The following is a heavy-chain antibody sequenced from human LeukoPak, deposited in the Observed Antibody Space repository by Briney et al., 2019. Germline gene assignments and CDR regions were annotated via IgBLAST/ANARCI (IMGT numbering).Heavy chain of an antibody. V-gene: IGHV3-21*01. J-gene: IGHJ4*02. Sequence: GGSLRLSCAASGFTFSSYSMNWVRQAPGKGLEWVSSISSSSYIYYADSVKGRFTISRDNAKNSLYLQMNSLRAEDTAVYYCARVITYYDFWSGYSIVGYFDYWGQGTLVTVSS. CDR2: ISSSSYI. CDR1: GFTFSSYS. CDR3: ARVITYYDFWSGYSIVGYFDY. D-gene: IGHD3-3*01.